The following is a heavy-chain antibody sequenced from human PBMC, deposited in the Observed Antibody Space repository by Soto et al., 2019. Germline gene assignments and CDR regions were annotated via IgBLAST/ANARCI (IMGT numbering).Heavy chain of an antibody. V-gene: IGHV4-39*01. Sequence: SETQSLTCTVSGGYIISSSYYWGWNSQPPGKGLEWIGSIYYSGSTYYNPSLKSRVTISVDTSKNQFSLKLSSVTAADTAVYYCARHTPAISISDHWGQGTLVTVSS. CDR2: IYYSGST. CDR1: GGYIISSSYY. D-gene: IGHD2-15*01. CDR3: ARHTPAISISDH. J-gene: IGHJ4*02.